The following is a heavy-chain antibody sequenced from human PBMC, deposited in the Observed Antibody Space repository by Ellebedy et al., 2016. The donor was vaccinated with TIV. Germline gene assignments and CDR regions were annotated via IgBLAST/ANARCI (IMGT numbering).Heavy chain of an antibody. J-gene: IGHJ5*02. D-gene: IGHD6-13*01. V-gene: IGHV4-38-2*02. CDR3: AINGIAAAGDVWVDP. CDR1: GYSISSGYY. Sequence: SETLSLTCTVSGYSISSGYYWGWIRQPPGKGLEWIGSIYHSGSTYYNPSLKSRVTISVDTSKNQFSLKLSSVTAADTAVYYCAINGIAAAGDVWVDPWGQGTLVTVSS. CDR2: IYHSGST.